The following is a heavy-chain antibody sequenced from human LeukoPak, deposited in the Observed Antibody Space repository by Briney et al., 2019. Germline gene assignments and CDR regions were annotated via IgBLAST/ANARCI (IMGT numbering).Heavy chain of an antibody. J-gene: IGHJ4*02. CDR3: ARGLYDSSESYFDY. D-gene: IGHD3-22*01. Sequence: SGTLSLTCAVSGGSISSSNWWSWVRQPPGKGLEWIGEIYHSGGTNYSPSLKSRVTISVDKSKNQFSLKLSSVTAADTAVYYCARGLYDSSESYFDYWGQGTLVTVSS. V-gene: IGHV4-4*02. CDR1: GGSISSSNW. CDR2: IYHSGGT.